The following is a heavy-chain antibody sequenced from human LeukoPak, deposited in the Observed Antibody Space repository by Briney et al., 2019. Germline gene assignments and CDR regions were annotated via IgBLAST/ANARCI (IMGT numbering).Heavy chain of an antibody. V-gene: IGHV1-69*05. D-gene: IGHD3-3*01. CDR2: ITPIFGTA. CDR1: GGTFSNFA. Sequence: ASVKVSCKASGGTFSNFAISWVRQAPGQGLEWMGGITPIFGTAKYAQKVQGGVAMSTDESKTTAYMELSSLRSEDSAVYYCARQGGITVFGVAQPGGAFDIWGQGTMVTVSS. J-gene: IGHJ3*02. CDR3: ARQGGITVFGVAQPGGAFDI.